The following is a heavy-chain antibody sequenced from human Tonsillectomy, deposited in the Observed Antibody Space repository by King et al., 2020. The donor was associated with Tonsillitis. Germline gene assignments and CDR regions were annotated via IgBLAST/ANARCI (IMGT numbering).Heavy chain of an antibody. D-gene: IGHD3-22*01. J-gene: IGHJ6*02. CDR1: GGTFSSYA. CDR3: ARDPPHPDSDNNHDYYYYYGMDV. V-gene: IGHV1-69*01. Sequence: QLVQSGAEVKKPGSSVKVSCKASGGTFSSYAISWVRQAPGQGLEWMGGIIPIFGTANYAQKFQGRVTITADESTSTAYMELSSLRSEDTAVYYCARDPPHPDSDNNHDYYYYYGMDVWGQGTTVTVSS. CDR2: IIPIFGTA.